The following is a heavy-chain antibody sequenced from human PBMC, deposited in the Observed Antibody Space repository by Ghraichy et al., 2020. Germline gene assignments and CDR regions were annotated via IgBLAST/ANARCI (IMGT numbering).Heavy chain of an antibody. D-gene: IGHD3-3*01. CDR3: ARLRRDDLEWLPFYY. CDR1: GDSIDSSSNY. J-gene: IGHJ4*02. V-gene: IGHV4-39*01. CDR2: AFYSGNF. Sequence: SETLSLTCAVSGDSIDSSSNYWAWIRQPPGKGLEWIGSAFYSGNFDYTPSLKSRVAISLDTSKNQLSLRLKSVTAADTAMYYCARLRRDDLEWLPFYYWSQGTLVIVSS.